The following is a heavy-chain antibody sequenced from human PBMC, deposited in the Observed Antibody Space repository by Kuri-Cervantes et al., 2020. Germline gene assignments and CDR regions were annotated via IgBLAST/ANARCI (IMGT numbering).Heavy chain of an antibody. CDR1: GFTFDDYA. V-gene: IGHV3-9*01. CDR3: ARARTIFGVVKTVSYYYYMDV. CDR2: ISWNSGSI. D-gene: IGHD3-3*01. J-gene: IGHJ6*03. Sequence: GGSLRLSCAASGFTFDDYAMHWVRQAPGKGLEWVSGISWNSGSIGYAASVKGRFTISRDNSKNTLYLQMNSLRAEDTAVYYCARARTIFGVVKTVSYYYYMDVWGKGTTVTVSS.